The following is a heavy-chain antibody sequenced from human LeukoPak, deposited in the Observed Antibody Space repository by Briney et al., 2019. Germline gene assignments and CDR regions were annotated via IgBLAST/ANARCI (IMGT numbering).Heavy chain of an antibody. Sequence: APVKVSCKASGYTFTAYYMHWVRQAPGQGLEWMGWIDTNSGGTNYAQKFQGRVTITRDTSIGTAYMELSSLISDDTAVYYCASEAYCSGGSCSLHRVASWGQGTLVTVSS. V-gene: IGHV1-2*02. D-gene: IGHD2-15*01. CDR2: IDTNSGGT. J-gene: IGHJ4*02. CDR3: ASEAYCSGGSCSLHRVAS. CDR1: GYTFTAYY.